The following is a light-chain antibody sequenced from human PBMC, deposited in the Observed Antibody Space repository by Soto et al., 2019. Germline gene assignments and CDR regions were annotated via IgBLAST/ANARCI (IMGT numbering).Light chain of an antibody. CDR1: QRISNSY. J-gene: IGKJ1*01. CDR3: HQYNNWPLGT. Sequence: EIVLTQSPGTLSLSPGERATLSCRASQRISNSYLAWYQHKPGQSPRLLIYGASTRATGVPARFSGSGSGTEFTLTISSLQAEDSAVYYCHQYNNWPLGTFGPGTKVEIK. V-gene: IGKV3-15*01. CDR2: GAS.